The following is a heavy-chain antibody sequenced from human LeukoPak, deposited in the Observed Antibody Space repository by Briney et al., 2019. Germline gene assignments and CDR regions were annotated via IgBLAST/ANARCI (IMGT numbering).Heavy chain of an antibody. Sequence: GESLKISCKGSGYSFTSYLISWVRQMPGKVLGWGGIIYPGDSDTSYSPSFQGQVTITADKSVSTAYLQWSSLKASDTAMYYCARRLVQYYGMDVWDQGTTVTVSS. CDR3: ARRLVQYYGMDV. V-gene: IGHV5-51*01. CDR1: GYSFTSYL. D-gene: IGHD5-12*01. J-gene: IGHJ6*02. CDR2: IYPGDSDT.